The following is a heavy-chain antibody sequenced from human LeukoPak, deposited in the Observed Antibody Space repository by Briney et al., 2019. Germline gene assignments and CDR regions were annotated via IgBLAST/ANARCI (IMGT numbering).Heavy chain of an antibody. J-gene: IGHJ6*02. CDR1: GFTFRNYW. V-gene: IGHV3-7*03. Sequence: TGGSLRLSCAASGFTFRNYWMSWVRQVPGTGLEWVANIKQDGSDRNYVTSVRGRFTISRDNAESSLYLQMNSLRAEDTAVYYCAAGGRVWGQGTTVTVSS. CDR2: IKQDGSDR. D-gene: IGHD3-10*01. CDR3: AAGGRV.